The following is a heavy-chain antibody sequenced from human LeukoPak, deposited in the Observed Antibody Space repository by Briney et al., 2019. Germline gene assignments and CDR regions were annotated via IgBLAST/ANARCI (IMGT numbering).Heavy chain of an antibody. CDR2: IYYSGST. D-gene: IGHD3-22*01. CDR3: ARDGYYYDSSGYYKGAFDY. J-gene: IGHJ4*02. Sequence: SSETLSLTCTVSGGSISSSSYYWSWIRQPPGKGLEWIGYIYYSGSTNYNPSLKSRVTISVDTSKNQFSLKLSSVTAADTAVYYCARDGYYYDSSGYYKGAFDYWGQGTLVTVSS. CDR1: GGSISSSSYY. V-gene: IGHV4-61*01.